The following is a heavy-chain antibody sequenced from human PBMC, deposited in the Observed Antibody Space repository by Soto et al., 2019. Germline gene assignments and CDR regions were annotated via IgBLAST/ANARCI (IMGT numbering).Heavy chain of an antibody. D-gene: IGHD3-22*01. V-gene: IGHV1-69*05. Sequence: QVQLVQSGAEVKKPGSSVKVSCKASGGTFSSYAITWVRQAPGQGLEWMGGIIPIFGTANYAQKFQARVTMTXDXSXSXXYMELSGLRSEDTAVYYCARDRGPSSGYYPYWFDPWGQGTLVTVSS. CDR3: ARDRGPSSGYYPYWFDP. J-gene: IGHJ5*02. CDR2: IIPIFGTA. CDR1: GGTFSSYA.